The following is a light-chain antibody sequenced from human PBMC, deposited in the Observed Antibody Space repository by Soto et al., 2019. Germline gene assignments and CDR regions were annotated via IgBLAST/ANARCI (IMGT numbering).Light chain of an antibody. J-gene: IGKJ1*01. CDR2: GAS. CDR1: QSASSSY. V-gene: IGKV3-20*01. Sequence: EIVLTQSPGALSLSPGERATLSCRASQSASSSYLAWYQQKPGQAPRLLIYGASSRATGIPDRFSGGGSGTDFTLTIGRLEPEDFGVYYCQQYHDSPLMLGQGTKVDIK. CDR3: QQYHDSPLM.